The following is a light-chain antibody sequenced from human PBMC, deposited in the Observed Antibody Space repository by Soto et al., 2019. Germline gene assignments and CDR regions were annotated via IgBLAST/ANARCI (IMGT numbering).Light chain of an antibody. CDR1: QSVSSY. J-gene: IGKJ1*01. V-gene: IGKV3-20*01. Sequence: EIVLTQSPATLSLPPGERATLSCRASQSVSSYLAWYQQKPGQAPSLLIYGASSRATGIPDRFSGSGSGTDFTLTISRLEPEDFAVYYCQQYGSSPPWTFGQGTKVDIK. CDR3: QQYGSSPPWT. CDR2: GAS.